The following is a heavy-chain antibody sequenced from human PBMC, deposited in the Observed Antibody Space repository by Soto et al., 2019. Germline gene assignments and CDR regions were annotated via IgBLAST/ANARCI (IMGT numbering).Heavy chain of an antibody. CDR1: GGTFSSYA. Sequence: ASVKVSCKASGGTFSSYAISWVRQAPGQGLEWMGGIIPIFGTANYAQKFQGRVTITADESTRTAYMELNSLRSQDTAVYFCAREGPTGTTGFDPWGQGTLVTVSS. V-gene: IGHV1-69*13. D-gene: IGHD1-1*01. J-gene: IGHJ5*02. CDR3: AREGPTGTTGFDP. CDR2: IIPIFGTA.